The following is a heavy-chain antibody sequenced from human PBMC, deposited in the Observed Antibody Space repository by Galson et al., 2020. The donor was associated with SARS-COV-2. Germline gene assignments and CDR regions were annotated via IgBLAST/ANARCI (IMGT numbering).Heavy chain of an antibody. D-gene: IGHD5-12*01. J-gene: IGHJ3*02. CDR2: ISSSGSTI. V-gene: IGHV3-48*03. CDR3: ARETGYDAGDAFDS. CDR1: GFTFSSYE. Sequence: GESLKISCAASGFTFSSYEMNWVRQAPGKGLEWVSYISSSGSTIYYADSVKGRFTISRDNAKRSLYLQMNSLRAEDTAVYYCARETGYDAGDAFDSWGQGTVATVSS.